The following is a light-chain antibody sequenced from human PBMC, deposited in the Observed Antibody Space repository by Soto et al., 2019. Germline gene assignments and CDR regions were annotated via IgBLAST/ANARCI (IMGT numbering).Light chain of an antibody. V-gene: IGLV2-8*01. CDR2: EVK. CDR1: SRDVGTYNY. J-gene: IGLJ2*01. CDR3: TSYAGSNLVV. Sequence: QSVLTQPPSASGSPGQSVTISCTGTSRDVGTYNYVSWYQQHPGKTPKLIIFEVKKRPSGVPERFSGSKSGNTASLTVSGLQAEDEADYYCTSYAGSNLVVLGGGTKLTVL.